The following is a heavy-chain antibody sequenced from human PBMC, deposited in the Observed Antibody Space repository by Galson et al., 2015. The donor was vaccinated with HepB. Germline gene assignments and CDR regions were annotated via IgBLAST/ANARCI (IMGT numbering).Heavy chain of an antibody. CDR3: ANHYYDSSSLHPDAFDI. CDR2: ISGSGGST. D-gene: IGHD3-22*01. CDR1: GFTFSSYA. Sequence: SLRLSCAASGFTFSSYAMSWVRQAPGKGLEWVSAISGSGGSTYYADSVKGRFTISRDNSKNTLYLQMNSLRAEDTAVYYCANHYYDSSSLHPDAFDIWGQGTMVTVSS. J-gene: IGHJ3*02. V-gene: IGHV3-23*01.